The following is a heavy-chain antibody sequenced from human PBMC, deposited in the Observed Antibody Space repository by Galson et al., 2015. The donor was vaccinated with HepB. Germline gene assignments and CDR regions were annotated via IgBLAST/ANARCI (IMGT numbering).Heavy chain of an antibody. D-gene: IGHD3-10*01. CDR1: GYTLTELS. CDR2: FGPEDGET. J-gene: IGHJ6*02. CDR3: ATDFGTREYYYYGMDV. V-gene: IGHV1-24*01. Sequence: SVKVSCKVSGYTLTELSMHWVRQAPGKGLEWMGGFGPEDGETIYAQKFQGRVTMTEDTSTDTAYMELSSLRSEDTAVYYCATDFGTREYYYYGMDVWGQGTTVTVSS.